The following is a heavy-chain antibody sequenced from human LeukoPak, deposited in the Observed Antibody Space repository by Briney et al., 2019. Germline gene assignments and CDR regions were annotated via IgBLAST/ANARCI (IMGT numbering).Heavy chain of an antibody. Sequence: GGSLRLSCAASGFTFNTCAMTWVRQAPGKGLEWVAVIYSGGSTDYADSVKGRFTISRDNSKTTVYLQMNSLRAEDTAVYYCARGKWLQLAYFDLWGQGTLVTVSS. CDR1: GFTFNTCA. CDR3: ARGKWLQLAYFDL. D-gene: IGHD5-24*01. V-gene: IGHV3-53*01. CDR2: IYSGGST. J-gene: IGHJ4*02.